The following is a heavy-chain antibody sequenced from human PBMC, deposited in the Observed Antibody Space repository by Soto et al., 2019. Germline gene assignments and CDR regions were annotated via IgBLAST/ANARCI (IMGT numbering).Heavy chain of an antibody. CDR1: GGSISSGGYY. Sequence: QVQLQESGPGLVKPSQTLSLTCTVSGGSISSGGYYWYWIRQHPGKGLEWIGYIYYSGTTYYNPSLKSRVPISVDTYKNQSSLKLSSVTAADTAVYYCAASCVACGGFNYYGMDVWGQGTTVTVSS. CDR3: AASCVACGGFNYYGMDV. V-gene: IGHV4-31*03. J-gene: IGHJ6*01. CDR2: IYYSGTT. D-gene: IGHD2-21*01.